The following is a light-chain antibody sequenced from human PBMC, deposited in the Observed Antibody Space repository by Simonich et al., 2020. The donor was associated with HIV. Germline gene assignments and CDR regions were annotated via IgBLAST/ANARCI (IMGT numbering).Light chain of an antibody. J-gene: IGKJ4*01. CDR3: QQYYNTAPT. Sequence: DIVMTQSPDSLAVSLGERATINCKSGQSVLYSSNNRNYLAWYQQKPGQPPKLLIYWASTRESGVPDRFSGSGSGTDFTLTISSLQAEDVAVYYCQQYYNTAPTFGGGTKVEIK. CDR1: QSVLYSSNNRNY. V-gene: IGKV4-1*01. CDR2: WAS.